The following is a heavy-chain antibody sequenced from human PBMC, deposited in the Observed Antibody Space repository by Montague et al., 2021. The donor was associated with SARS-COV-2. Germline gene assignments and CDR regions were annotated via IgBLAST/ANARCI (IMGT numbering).Heavy chain of an antibody. CDR2: IYWDDDK. D-gene: IGHD3-10*01. CDR1: GFSLSTSGVG. J-gene: IGHJ4*02. Sequence: PALVKPTQTLTLTCTFSGFSLSTSGVGVGWIRQPPGKALEWLALIYWDDDKRYSPSPKSRLTITKDTSKNQVVLTMTNMDPVDTATYYCAHRSLELLWFGWGHWGQGTLVTVSS. V-gene: IGHV2-5*02. CDR3: AHRSLELLWFGWGH.